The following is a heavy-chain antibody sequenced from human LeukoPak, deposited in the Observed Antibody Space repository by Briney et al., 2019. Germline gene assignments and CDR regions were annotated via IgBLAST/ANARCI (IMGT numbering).Heavy chain of an antibody. CDR3: ARSLGYSYGYGSEFDY. CDR1: GGSLSGYY. D-gene: IGHD5-18*01. Sequence: SETLSLTCAVYGGSLSGYYWSWIRQPPGKGLEWIGETNHSGSTNYNPSLKSRVTISVDTSKNQFSLKLSSVTAADTAVYYCARSLGYSYGYGSEFDYWGQGTLVTVSS. CDR2: TNHSGST. J-gene: IGHJ4*02. V-gene: IGHV4-34*01.